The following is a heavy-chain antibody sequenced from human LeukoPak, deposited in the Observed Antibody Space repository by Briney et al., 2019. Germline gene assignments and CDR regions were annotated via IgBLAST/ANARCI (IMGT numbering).Heavy chain of an antibody. CDR3: VRDEGFHGSGSN. CDR1: GFTFSSHW. D-gene: IGHD3-10*01. V-gene: IGHV3-66*01. Sequence: GGSLRLSCAASGFTFSSHWMHWVRQAPGKGLVWVSVIYSGGNTYYADSVKGRFTISRDNSKNTLYLQMNSLRGEDTAVYYCVRDEGFHGSGSNWGQGTLVTVSS. CDR2: IYSGGNT. J-gene: IGHJ4*02.